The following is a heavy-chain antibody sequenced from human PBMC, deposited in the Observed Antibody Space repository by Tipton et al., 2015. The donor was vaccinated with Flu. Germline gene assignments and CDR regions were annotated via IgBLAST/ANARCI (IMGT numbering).Heavy chain of an antibody. CDR2: ISSSGNTI. V-gene: IGHV3-48*03. D-gene: IGHD7-27*01. CDR1: GFTFSNYE. Sequence: SLRLSCAASGFTFSNYEMSWVRQAPGKGLEWLSYISSSGNTISYADSVRGRFTISRDNTKKSLYLQLSSLRAEDTAIYYCATLTGDDYWGQGLMVTVSS. J-gene: IGHJ4*02. CDR3: ATLTGDDY.